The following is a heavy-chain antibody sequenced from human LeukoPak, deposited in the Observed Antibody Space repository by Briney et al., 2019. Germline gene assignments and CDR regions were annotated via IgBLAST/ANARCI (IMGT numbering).Heavy chain of an antibody. V-gene: IGHV3-48*04. CDR3: ARGVRWLPPMSDYYGMDV. CDR1: GFTFSSYA. Sequence: SGGSLRLSCAASGFTFSSYAMNWVRQAPGKGLEWVSYIRSSSSTIYYADSVKGRFTISRDNAKNSLYLQMNSLRAEDTAVYYCARGVRWLPPMSDYYGMDVWGQGTTVTVSS. D-gene: IGHD5-12*01. J-gene: IGHJ6*02. CDR2: IRSSSSTI.